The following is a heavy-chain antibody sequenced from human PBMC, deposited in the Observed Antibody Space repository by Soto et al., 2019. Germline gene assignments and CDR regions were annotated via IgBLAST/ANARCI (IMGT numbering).Heavy chain of an antibody. CDR3: ARVQRGQLLSSFAHAFDI. CDR2: ISGTKSFT. D-gene: IGHD2-2*01. J-gene: IGHJ3*02. CDR1: GFTFSDYY. Sequence: PGGSLRLSCAASGFTFSDYYMSWVRQAPGKGLEIVSYISGTKSFTDYADSVKGRFTISRDNAKKSLFLQMNTLRAEDTAAYYCARVQRGQLLSSFAHAFDIWGQGTMLTVSS. V-gene: IGHV3-11*05.